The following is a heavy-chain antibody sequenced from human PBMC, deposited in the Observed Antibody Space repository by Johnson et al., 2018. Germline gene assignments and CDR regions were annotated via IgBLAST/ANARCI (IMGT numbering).Heavy chain of an antibody. J-gene: IGHJ3*02. Sequence: VQLVESGGGLVQPGGSLRLSCAASGFTFSSHWMTWVRQAPGKGLEWVANIKRDGSMRYFLDSVKGRFTITADNAKNSLYLEMHNLRVDNTALYYCAREVWGRALYIWGQGIMVTVSS. V-gene: IGHV3-7*01. CDR2: IKRDGSMR. CDR1: GFTFSSHW. D-gene: IGHD1-26*01. CDR3: AREVWGRALYI.